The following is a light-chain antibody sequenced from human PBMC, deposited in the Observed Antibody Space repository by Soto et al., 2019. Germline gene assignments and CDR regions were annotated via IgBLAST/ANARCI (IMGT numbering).Light chain of an antibody. Sequence: AIQLTQSPSSLSASVGDRVTMTCRTSQGISSSLAWYQQKPGKAPKLLIYYASSLESGVPSRFSGSGSGTDFTLNSSSLQPEEFATYYCQQFNDYLLTFGGGTKVEIK. CDR2: YAS. CDR1: QGISSS. J-gene: IGKJ4*01. CDR3: QQFNDYLLT. V-gene: IGKV1D-13*01.